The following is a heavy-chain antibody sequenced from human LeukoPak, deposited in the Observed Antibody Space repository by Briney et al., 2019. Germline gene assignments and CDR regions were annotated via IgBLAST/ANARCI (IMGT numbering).Heavy chain of an antibody. V-gene: IGHV1-69*13. CDR2: IIPIFGTA. CDR3: ARGGGIAAAGSYVGY. D-gene: IGHD6-13*01. Sequence: SVKVSCKASGGTFSSYAISWVRRAPGQGLEWMGGIIPIFGTANYAQKFQGRVTITADESTSTAYMELSSLRSEDTAVYYCARGGGIAAAGSYVGYWGQGTLVTVSS. J-gene: IGHJ4*02. CDR1: GGTFSSYA.